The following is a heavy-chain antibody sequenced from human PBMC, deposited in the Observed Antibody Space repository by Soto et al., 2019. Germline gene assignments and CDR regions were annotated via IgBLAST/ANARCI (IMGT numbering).Heavy chain of an antibody. CDR1: GFTFSSYG. V-gene: IGHV3-33*01. D-gene: IGHD7-27*01. Sequence: QVQLVESGGGVVQPGRSLRLSCAASGFTFSSYGMHWVRQAPGKGLGWVSSIWYDGNNKYYADSVKGRFTISRDNSRNTLFLQMNSLGAEDTALYYRVGRGNQNWGDYWGQGTQVTVSS. CDR3: VGRGNQNWGDY. CDR2: IWYDGNNK. J-gene: IGHJ4*02.